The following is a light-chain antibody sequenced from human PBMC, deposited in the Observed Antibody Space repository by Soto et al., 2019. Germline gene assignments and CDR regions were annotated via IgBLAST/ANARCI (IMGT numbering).Light chain of an antibody. CDR3: SSYGGDNNVV. Sequence: QSVLTQPPSAPGSPGQSVTISCTGTSSDVGGYNYVSWYQQHPGAAPKLMIYEVVKRPSGVPDRFSGSKSGNTASLTVSGLQAEDESDYYCSSYGGDNNVVFGGGTKVTVL. CDR1: SSDVGGYNY. CDR2: EVV. V-gene: IGLV2-8*01. J-gene: IGLJ2*01.